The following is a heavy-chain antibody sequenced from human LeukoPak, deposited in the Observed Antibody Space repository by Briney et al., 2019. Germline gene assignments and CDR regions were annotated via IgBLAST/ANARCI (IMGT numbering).Heavy chain of an antibody. V-gene: IGHV4-59*08. Sequence: SETLSLTCTVSGGSISSYYWSWIRQPPGKGLEWIGYIYYSGSTNYNPSLKSRVTISVDTSKNQFSLKLSSVTAADTAVYYCARLGVVITNFDYWGQGTLVTVSS. CDR2: IYYSGST. CDR3: ARLGVVITNFDY. J-gene: IGHJ4*02. D-gene: IGHD3-22*01. CDR1: GGSISSYY.